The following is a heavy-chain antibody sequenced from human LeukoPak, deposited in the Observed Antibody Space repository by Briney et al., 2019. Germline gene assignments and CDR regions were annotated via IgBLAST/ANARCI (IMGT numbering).Heavy chain of an antibody. D-gene: IGHD2-15*01. V-gene: IGHV4-4*07. J-gene: IGHJ4*02. Sequence: PSGTLSHTCDVSRSSLICYLLSWLRQPAAKGLEWIGRMYTDGYTNYNPPLMSRVTVSLDTSKNLFSLKLISVTPAYTALYYFARASSGCGGTCPFDSWGQGTLVTVSS. CDR2: MYTDGYT. CDR1: RSSLICYL. CDR3: ARASSGCGGTCPFDS.